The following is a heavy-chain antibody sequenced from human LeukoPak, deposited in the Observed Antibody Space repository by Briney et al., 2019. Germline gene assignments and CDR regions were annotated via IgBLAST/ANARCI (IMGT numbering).Heavy chain of an antibody. D-gene: IGHD6-13*01. Sequence: PGGSLRLSCAASGFTFSSYGMSWVRQAPGKGLEWVSAISGSGGSTYYADSVKGRFTISRDNSKNTLYLQMNSLRAEDTAVYYCAKDAAGIAAAVESHYYYYYMDVWGKGTTVTVSS. CDR1: GFTFSSYG. CDR3: AKDAAGIAAAVESHYYYYYMDV. V-gene: IGHV3-23*01. J-gene: IGHJ6*03. CDR2: ISGSGGST.